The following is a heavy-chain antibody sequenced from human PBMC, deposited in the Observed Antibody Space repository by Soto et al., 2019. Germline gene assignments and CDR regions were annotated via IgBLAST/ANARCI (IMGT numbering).Heavy chain of an antibody. V-gene: IGHV1-18*04. CDR3: ARDYYDILTGYPNPDAFDI. CDR2: ISAYNGNT. CDR1: GYTFTTCP. J-gene: IGHJ3*02. Sequence: ASVKVSCKASGYTFTTCPIHWVRQAPGQGLEWMGRISAYNGNTNYAQKLQGRVTMTTDTSTSTVYMELRSLRSDDTAVYYCARDYYDILTGYPNPDAFDIWGQGTMVTVS. D-gene: IGHD3-9*01.